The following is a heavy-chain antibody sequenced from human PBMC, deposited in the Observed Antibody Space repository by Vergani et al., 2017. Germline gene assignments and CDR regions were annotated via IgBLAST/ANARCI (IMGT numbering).Heavy chain of an antibody. V-gene: IGHV1-18*01. CDR3: ARVVIEDATSGRRGC. CDR1: GYTFSTYG. J-gene: IGHJ1*01. CDR2: ISAYNGNT. D-gene: IGHD2-15*01. Sequence: QVQLVQSGAEVKKPGASVKVSCKASGYTFSTYGISWVRQAPGQGLEWMGWISAYNGNTNYPEKFQGRLTMTTDTSTRTAYMELRSLRSDDTAVYYCARVVIEDATSGRRGCWGPGTLVTVSS.